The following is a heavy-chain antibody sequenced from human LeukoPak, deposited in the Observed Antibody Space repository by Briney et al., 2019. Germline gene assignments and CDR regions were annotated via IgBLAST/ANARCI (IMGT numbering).Heavy chain of an antibody. CDR3: ARPRYSSSWYHYYYYYMDV. Sequence: SVTVSFTASGYTFTVYYMHWVRQAPGQGLEWMGGIIPIFGTANYAQKFQGRVTITADKSTSTAYMELSSLRSEDTAVYYCARPRYSSSWYHYYYYYMDVWGKGTTVTVSS. CDR2: IIPIFGTA. CDR1: GYTFTVYY. V-gene: IGHV1-69*06. D-gene: IGHD6-13*01. J-gene: IGHJ6*03.